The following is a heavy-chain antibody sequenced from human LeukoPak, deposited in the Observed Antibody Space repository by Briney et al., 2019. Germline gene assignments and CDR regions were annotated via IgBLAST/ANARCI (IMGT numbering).Heavy chain of an antibody. CDR2: INPSGGST. J-gene: IGHJ3*02. D-gene: IGHD2/OR15-2a*01. V-gene: IGHV1-46*01. Sequence: ASVKVSCKASGYTFTGYYMHWVRQAPGQGLEWMGIINPSGGSTSYAQKFQGRVTMTRDMSTSTVYVELSSLRSEDTAVYYCARVRDFYDAFDIWGQGTMVTVSS. CDR3: ARVRDFYDAFDI. CDR1: GYTFTGYY.